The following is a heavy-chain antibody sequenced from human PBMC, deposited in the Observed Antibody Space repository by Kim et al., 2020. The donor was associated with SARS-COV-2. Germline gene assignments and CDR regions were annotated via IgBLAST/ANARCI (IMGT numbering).Heavy chain of an antibody. J-gene: IGHJ4*02. D-gene: IGHD3-9*01. Sequence: ASVKVSCKASGYTFTSYGISWVRQAPGQGLEWMGWISAYNGNTNYAQKLQGRVTMTTDTSTSTAYMELRSLRSDDTAVYYCARDLPLYYDILTGADYWGQGTLVTVSS. CDR1: GYTFTSYG. CDR2: ISAYNGNT. V-gene: IGHV1-18*04. CDR3: ARDLPLYYDILTGADY.